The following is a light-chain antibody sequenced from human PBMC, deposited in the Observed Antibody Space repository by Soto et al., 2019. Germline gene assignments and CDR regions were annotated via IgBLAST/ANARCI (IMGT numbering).Light chain of an antibody. J-gene: IGLJ1*01. V-gene: IGLV2-8*01. CDR1: SSGVGGYNY. Sequence: QSALTQPPSASGSPGQSVTISCTGTSSGVGGYNYVSWYQQHPGKAPKLMIYEVSKRPSGVPDRFSGSKSGNTASLTVSGLQAEDESDYYCSSYAGSNMVVFGTGTKLTVL. CDR3: SSYAGSNMVV. CDR2: EVS.